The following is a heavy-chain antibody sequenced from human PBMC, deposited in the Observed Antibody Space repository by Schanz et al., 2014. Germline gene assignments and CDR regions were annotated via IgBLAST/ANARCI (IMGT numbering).Heavy chain of an antibody. V-gene: IGHV1-46*03. J-gene: IGHJ4*02. CDR1: GYTFTTYY. CDR2: INPSGGST. Sequence: QVQLLQSGAEVKKPGASMKVSCKASGYTFTTYYMLWVRQAPGQGLVWMGIINPSGGSTRYGQKFQGRITVTTDTSTSTVYLELSSLRSDDTAVYYCGRGFSRSDIDFWGQGTLITVSS. D-gene: IGHD2-15*01. CDR3: GRGFSRSDIDF.